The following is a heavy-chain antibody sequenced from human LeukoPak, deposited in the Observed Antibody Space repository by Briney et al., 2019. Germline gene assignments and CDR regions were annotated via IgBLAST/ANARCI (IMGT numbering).Heavy chain of an antibody. CDR3: ARGSYTLVGAAPGWFDP. CDR2: MNPNSGNT. CDR1: GYTFTSYD. J-gene: IGHJ5*02. Sequence: GASVKVSCKASGYTFTSYDINWVRQAPGQGREWVGWMNPNSGNTDYAQKFQGRVTITRNTSISTAYMELSSVRSEDTAVYYCARGSYTLVGAAPGWFDPWGQGTLVTVSS. V-gene: IGHV1-8*03. D-gene: IGHD1-26*01.